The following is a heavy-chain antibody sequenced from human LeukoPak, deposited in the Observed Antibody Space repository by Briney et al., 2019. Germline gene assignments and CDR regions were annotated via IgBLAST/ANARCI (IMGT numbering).Heavy chain of an antibody. CDR1: GGSISSGDYY. CDR3: ARDGPLGGAYYYGMDV. Sequence: SETLPLTCTVSGGSISSGDYYWSWIRQPPGKGLEWIGYIYYSGSTNYNPSLKSRVTMSVDTSKNQFSLKLSSVTAADTAVYYCARDGPLGGAYYYGMDVWGQGTTVTVSS. CDR2: IYYSGST. D-gene: IGHD1-26*01. J-gene: IGHJ6*02. V-gene: IGHV4-61*08.